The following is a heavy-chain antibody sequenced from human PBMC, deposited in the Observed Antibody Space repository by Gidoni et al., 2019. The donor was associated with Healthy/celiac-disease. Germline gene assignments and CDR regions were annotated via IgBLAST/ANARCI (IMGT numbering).Heavy chain of an antibody. Sequence: QVQLVESGGGVVQPGWSLRLSCAASGFSFSSNGMHWVRQAPGKGLEWVALISYDGSNKYYADSVKGRFTISRDNSKNTLYLQMNSLRAEDTAVYYCAKDVFMGIAVAGTFWGQGTLVTVSS. CDR3: AKDVFMGIAVAGTF. CDR2: ISYDGSNK. J-gene: IGHJ4*02. V-gene: IGHV3-30*18. CDR1: GFSFSSNG. D-gene: IGHD6-19*01.